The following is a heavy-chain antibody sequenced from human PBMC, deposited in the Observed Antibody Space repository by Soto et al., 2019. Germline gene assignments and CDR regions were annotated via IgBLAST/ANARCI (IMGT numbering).Heavy chain of an antibody. V-gene: IGHV4-39*01. CDR2: IYYSGST. Sequence: QLQLQESGPGLVKPSETLSLTCTVSGGSISSSSYYWGWIRQPPGKGLEWIGSIYYSGSTYYNPSLKSRVSHSVQTSKNQFSLKLSSLTAADTAVYYCAGLRYFVWLQLDYWGQGALVTVSS. CDR3: AGLRYFVWLQLDY. J-gene: IGHJ4*02. CDR1: GGSISSSSYY. D-gene: IGHD3-9*01.